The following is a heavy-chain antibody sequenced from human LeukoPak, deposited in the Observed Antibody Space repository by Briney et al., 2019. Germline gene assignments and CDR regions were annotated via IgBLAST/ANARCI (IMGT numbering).Heavy chain of an antibody. CDR3: AKSSTGSSWYYFDY. Sequence: PSRSLRLSCAASGFTFDDYAMHWVRQAPGKGLEWVSGISWNSGSIGYADSVKGRFTISRDNAKNSLYLQMNSLRAEDMALYYCAKSSTGSSWYYFDYWGQGTLVTVSS. CDR1: GFTFDDYA. J-gene: IGHJ4*02. CDR2: ISWNSGSI. V-gene: IGHV3-9*03. D-gene: IGHD6-13*01.